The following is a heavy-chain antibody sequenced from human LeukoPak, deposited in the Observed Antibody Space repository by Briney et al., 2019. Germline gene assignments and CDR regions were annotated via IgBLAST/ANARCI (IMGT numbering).Heavy chain of an antibody. CDR2: ISSSTTYI. J-gene: IGHJ4*02. D-gene: IGHD1-26*01. CDR3: ATHSGTYHWNY. Sequence: GESLRLSCAASGFTFSTYTMTWVRQAPGKGLEWISSISSSTTYIYYADSVKGRFTISRDNAENSLYLQMNSLRAEDTAVYYCATHSGTYHWNYWGQGTLVTVSS. V-gene: IGHV3-21*01. CDR1: GFTFSTYT.